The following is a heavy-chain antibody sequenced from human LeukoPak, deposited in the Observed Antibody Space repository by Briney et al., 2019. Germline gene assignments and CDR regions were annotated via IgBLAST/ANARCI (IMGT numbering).Heavy chain of an antibody. V-gene: IGHV3-30*18. D-gene: IGHD2-21*01. J-gene: IGHJ3*02. CDR2: ISFDGSKK. CDR3: AKDYLIMVAGGDAFDI. Sequence: PGRSLRLSCAASGFTFSSYGMHWVRQAPGKGLEWVAVISFDGSKKYYADSVKGRFTISRDSSKNTLYLQMNSLRAEDTAVYYCAKDYLIMVAGGDAFDIWGQGTMVTVSS. CDR1: GFTFSSYG.